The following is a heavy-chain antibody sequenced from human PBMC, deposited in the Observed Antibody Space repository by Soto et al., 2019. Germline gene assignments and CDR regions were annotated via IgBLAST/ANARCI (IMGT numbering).Heavy chain of an antibody. CDR1: GFTFSSYS. J-gene: IGHJ4*02. CDR2: ISSSSSYI. V-gene: IGHV3-21*01. D-gene: IGHD5-18*01. Sequence: PGGSLRLSCAASGFTFSSYSMNWVRQAPGKGLEWVSSISSSSSYIYYADSVKGRFTISRDNAKNSLYLQMNSLRAEDTAVYYCAREDSGYSYGYSEYLGVLGSPGLLGYWGQGTLVTVSS. CDR3: AREDSGYSYGYSEYLGVLGSPGLLGY.